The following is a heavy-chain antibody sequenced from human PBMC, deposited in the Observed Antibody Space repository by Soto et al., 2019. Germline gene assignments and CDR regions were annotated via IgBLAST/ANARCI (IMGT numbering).Heavy chain of an antibody. V-gene: IGHV1-8*01. CDR2: MNPNSGNT. D-gene: IGHD4-17*01. CDR1: GYTFTSYD. J-gene: IGHJ4*02. CDR3: AALPVTTYQGDFDY. Sequence: ASVKVSFKASGYTFTSYDINWVRQATGQGLEWMGWMNPNSGNTGYAQKFQGRVTMTRNTSISTAYMELSSLRSEDTAVYYCAALPVTTYQGDFDYWGQGTLVTVSS.